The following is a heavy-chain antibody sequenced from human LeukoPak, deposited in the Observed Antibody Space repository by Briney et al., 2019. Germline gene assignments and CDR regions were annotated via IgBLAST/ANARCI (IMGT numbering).Heavy chain of an antibody. Sequence: SETLFLTCTVSGGSISNYYWSWIRQPAGKGLEWIGRIYTSGSTNYNPSLKSRVTISVDASKNQFSLRLNSVTTADTAVYYCASEDGYHRHYWGQGTLVTVSS. D-gene: IGHD5-24*01. CDR1: GGSISNYY. CDR2: IYTSGST. V-gene: IGHV4-4*07. J-gene: IGHJ4*02. CDR3: ASEDGYHRHY.